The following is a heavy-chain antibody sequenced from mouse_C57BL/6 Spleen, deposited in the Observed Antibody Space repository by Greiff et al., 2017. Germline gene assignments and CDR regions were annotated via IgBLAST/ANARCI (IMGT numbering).Heavy chain of an antibody. V-gene: IGHV1-52*01. CDR1: GYTFTSYW. J-gene: IGHJ3*01. CDR2: IDPSDSET. CDR3: ARQDSSGYRGFAY. D-gene: IGHD3-2*02. Sequence: QVQLQQPGAELVRPGSSVKLSCKASGYTFTSYWMHWVKQRPIQGLEWIGNIDPSDSETHYNQKFKDKATLTVDKSSSTAYMQLSSLTSEDSAVYYCARQDSSGYRGFAYWGQGTLVTVSA.